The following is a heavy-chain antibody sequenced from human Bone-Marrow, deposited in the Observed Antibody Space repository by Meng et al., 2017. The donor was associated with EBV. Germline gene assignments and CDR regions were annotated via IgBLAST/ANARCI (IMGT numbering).Heavy chain of an antibody. CDR3: ARSLSGDPYFDY. J-gene: IGHJ4*02. CDR1: GGTFRSYV. CDR2: ITPIFGTA. V-gene: IGHV1-69*01. D-gene: IGHD4-17*01. Sequence: QVQLVQSGAEVKKPGSAVKVSCKASGGTFRSYVISWVRQAPGQGLEWMGAITPIFGTAEYAQTFQGRLTITADESTSTAYMELTSLRFEDTAVYYCARSLSGDPYFDYWGQGPLVTVYS.